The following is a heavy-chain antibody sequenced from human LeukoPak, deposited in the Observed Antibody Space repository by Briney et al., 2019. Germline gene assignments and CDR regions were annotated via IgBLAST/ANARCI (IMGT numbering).Heavy chain of an antibody. CDR1: GGSISSSSYY. D-gene: IGHD3-10*01. J-gene: IGHJ3*02. CDR3: ARRWFGELSGAFDI. CDR2: IYYSGST. Sequence: SETLSLTCTVSGGSISSSSYYWGWIRQPPGKGLEWIGSIYYSGSTYYNPSLKSRVTISVDTSKNQFSLKLSSVTAADTAVYYCARRWFGELSGAFDIWGQGTMVTVSS. V-gene: IGHV4-39*01.